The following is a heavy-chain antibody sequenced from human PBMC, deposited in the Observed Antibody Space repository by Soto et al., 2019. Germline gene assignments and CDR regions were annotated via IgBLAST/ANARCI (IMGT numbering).Heavy chain of an antibody. CDR3: ANDHPRLYGDYHTAPFGY. CDR2: ISYDGSNK. CDR1: GFTFSSYG. Sequence: GGSLRLSCAASGFTFSSYGMHWVRQAPGKGLEWVAVISYDGSNKYYADSVKGRFTISRDNSKNTLYLQMNSLRAEDTAVYYCANDHPRLYGDYHTAPFGYWGQGTLVTVSS. J-gene: IGHJ4*02. V-gene: IGHV3-30*18. D-gene: IGHD4-17*01.